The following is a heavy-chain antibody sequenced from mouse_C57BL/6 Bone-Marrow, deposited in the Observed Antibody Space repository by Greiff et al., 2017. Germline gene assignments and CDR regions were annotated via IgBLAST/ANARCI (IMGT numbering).Heavy chain of an antibody. CDR1: GYTFTSYD. CDR2: IYPRDGST. D-gene: IGHD2-3*01. V-gene: IGHV1-85*01. CDR3: ARSWGWLLRNY. J-gene: IGHJ2*01. Sequence: QVHVKQSGPELVKPGASVKLSCKASGYTFTSYDINWVKQRPGQGLEWIGWIYPRDGSTKYNEKFKGKATLTVDTSSSTAYMELHSLTSEDSAVYVCARSWGWLLRNYWGQGTTLTVSS.